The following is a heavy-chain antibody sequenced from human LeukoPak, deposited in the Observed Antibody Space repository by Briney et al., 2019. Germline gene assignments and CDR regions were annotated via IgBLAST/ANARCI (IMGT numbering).Heavy chain of an antibody. CDR3: AREIYYYYYMDV. J-gene: IGHJ6*03. CDR1: GGSFSGYY. V-gene: IGHV4-34*01. CDR2: INHSGST. D-gene: IGHD5-24*01. Sequence: SETLSLTCAVYGGSFSGYYWSWIRQPPGKGLEWIGEINHSGSTNYNPSLKSRVTISVDTSKNQFPLKLSSVTAADTAVYYCAREIYYYYYMDVWGKGTTVTVSS.